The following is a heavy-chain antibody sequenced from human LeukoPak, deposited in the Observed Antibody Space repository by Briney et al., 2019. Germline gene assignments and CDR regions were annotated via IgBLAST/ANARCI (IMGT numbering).Heavy chain of an antibody. CDR2: ISGSGGST. CDR1: GFTFSSYA. V-gene: IGHV3-23*01. CDR3: AKAKIAVAVNYFDY. J-gene: IGHJ4*02. Sequence: GGSLRLSCAASGFTFSSYAMSWVRQAPGKGLEWVSAISGSGGSTFYADSVKGRFTISRDNSKNTLYLQINSLRAEDTAVYYCAKAKIAVAVNYFDYWGQGTLVTVSS. D-gene: IGHD6-19*01.